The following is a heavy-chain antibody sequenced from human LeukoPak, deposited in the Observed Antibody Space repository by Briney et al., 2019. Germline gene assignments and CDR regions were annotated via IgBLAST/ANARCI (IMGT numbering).Heavy chain of an antibody. CDR3: ARDSGHYYGSGSLYFDY. V-gene: IGHV4-59*01. CDR2: IYYSENT. D-gene: IGHD3-10*01. J-gene: IGHJ4*02. CDR1: GGSIKSYY. Sequence: SETLSLTCTVSGGSIKSYYWSWIRQPPGKGLEWVGCIYYSENTNYNPSLKSRVTISVDTSKNQFSLQLTSVTAADTAVYYCARDSGHYYGSGSLYFDYWGQGTLVTVSS.